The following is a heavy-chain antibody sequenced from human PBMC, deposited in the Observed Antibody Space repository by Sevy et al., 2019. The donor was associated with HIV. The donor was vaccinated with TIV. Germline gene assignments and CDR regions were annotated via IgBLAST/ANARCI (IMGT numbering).Heavy chain of an antibody. V-gene: IGHV4-39*01. D-gene: IGHD3-22*01. CDR2: VYYSGST. J-gene: IGHJ4*01. Sequence: SETLSLTCTVSGGSMSGSHYYWGWIRRPPGKGLEWIGSVYYSGSTYYNPSLKSRVTISVDTSKSLLSLELTSVIATDTAVYYCARNSTGHSFDYWGHGTLVTVSS. CDR3: ARNSTGHSFDY. CDR1: GGSMSGSHYY.